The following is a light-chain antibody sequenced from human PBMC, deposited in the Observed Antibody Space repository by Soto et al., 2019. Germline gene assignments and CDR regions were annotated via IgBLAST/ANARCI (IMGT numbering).Light chain of an antibody. CDR1: TSNIGSNY. J-gene: IGLJ3*02. Sequence: QSVLTQPPSVSGTPGQRVTISCSGSTSNIGSNYVYWYQQLPGTAPRLLIFRTDQRPSGVPDRFSASKSGTSASLAIRGLRSEDEADYRCASWDDSLNGWVFGGGTKLTVL. V-gene: IGLV1-47*01. CDR2: RTD. CDR3: ASWDDSLNGWV.